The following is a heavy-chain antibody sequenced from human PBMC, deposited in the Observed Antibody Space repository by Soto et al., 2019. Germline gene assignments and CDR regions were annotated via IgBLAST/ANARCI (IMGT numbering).Heavy chain of an antibody. Sequence: ETLSLTCNVAGGSISSHYWSWIRQPPGKGLEWIGYIYYTGSTNYNPSLKSRVSISVDTSNNQFSLRLRSVTAADTAVYYCARPDNYFFYMDVWGKGTTVTVSS. CDR3: ARPDNYFFYMDV. J-gene: IGHJ6*03. V-gene: IGHV4-59*08. CDR1: GGSISSHY. CDR2: IYYTGST.